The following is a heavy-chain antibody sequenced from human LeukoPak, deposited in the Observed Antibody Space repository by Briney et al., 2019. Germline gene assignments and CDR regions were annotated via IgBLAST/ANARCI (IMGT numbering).Heavy chain of an antibody. CDR3: ARDPGSSGYYYYYMDV. D-gene: IGHD6-19*01. J-gene: IGHJ6*03. CDR2: MNPNSGNT. CDR1: GYTFTSYD. V-gene: IGHV1-8*03. Sequence: GASVKVSCKASGYTFTSYDINWVRQATGQGLEWMGWMNPNSGNTGYAQKFQGRVTITRNTSISTAYMELSSLRSEDMAVYYCARDPGSSGYYYYYMDVWGKGTTVTVSS.